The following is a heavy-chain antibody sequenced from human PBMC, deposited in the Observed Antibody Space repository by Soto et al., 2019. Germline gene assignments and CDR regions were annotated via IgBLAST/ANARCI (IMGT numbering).Heavy chain of an antibody. CDR1: GFTFSSYA. Sequence: GGSLRLSCAASGFTFSSYAMSWVRQAPGKGLEWVSAISGSGGSTYDADSVKGRFTISRDNSKNTLYLQMNSLRAEDTAVYYCAKGYGYYYYYYMDVWGKGTTVTVSS. CDR3: AKGYGYYYYYYMDV. V-gene: IGHV3-23*01. CDR2: ISGSGGST. J-gene: IGHJ6*03. D-gene: IGHD1-1*01.